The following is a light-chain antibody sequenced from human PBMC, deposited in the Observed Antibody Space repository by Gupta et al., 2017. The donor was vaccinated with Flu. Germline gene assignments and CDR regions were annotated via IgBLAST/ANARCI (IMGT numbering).Light chain of an antibody. CDR1: QSISSW. V-gene: IGKV1-5*03. CDR3: QHDKSYSPST. CDR2: KAS. J-gene: IGKJ2*01. Sequence: DIQMTQSPSTLSASVGDRVTITCRASQSISSWLAWYQQKPGKAPKLLIYKASSLESGVPSRLRGTGSGIEFTLTISSLQPDDLATYYFQHDKSYSPSTFGPGTKMEIK.